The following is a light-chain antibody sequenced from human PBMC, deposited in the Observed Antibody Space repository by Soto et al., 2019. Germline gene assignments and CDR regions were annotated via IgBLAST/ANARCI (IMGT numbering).Light chain of an antibody. CDR2: TAS. CDR1: QGISTW. CDR3: QQANSFPFT. J-gene: IGKJ3*01. Sequence: IQMTQSPSSVSASVGDRVTITCRASQGISTWLAWYQKKPGKAPKLLIYTASKLQSGVPSRFSGSGSGADFTITISSLQPEDFATYYCQQANSFPFTFGPGTKVDIK. V-gene: IGKV1-12*01.